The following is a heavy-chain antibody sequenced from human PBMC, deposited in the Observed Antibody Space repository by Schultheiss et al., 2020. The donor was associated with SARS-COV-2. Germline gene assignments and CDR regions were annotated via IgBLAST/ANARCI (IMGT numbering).Heavy chain of an antibody. V-gene: IGHV1-69*13. J-gene: IGHJ6*03. D-gene: IGHD2-2*01. CDR2: IIPIFGTA. Sequence: SVKVSCKASGGTFSSYAISWVRQAPGQGLEWMGGIIPIFGTANYAQKFQGRVTITADESTSTAYMELSSLRSEDTAVYYCASTPLVVPVIVGMGLRNYYYMDVWGKGTTVTVSS. CDR1: GGTFSSYA. CDR3: ASTPLVVPVIVGMGLRNYYYMDV.